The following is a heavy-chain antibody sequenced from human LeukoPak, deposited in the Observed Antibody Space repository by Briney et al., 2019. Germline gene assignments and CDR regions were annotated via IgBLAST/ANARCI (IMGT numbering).Heavy chain of an antibody. CDR2: IWYDGSNK. D-gene: IGHD6-13*01. V-gene: IGHV3-33*01. CDR1: GFTFSSYG. Sequence: GRSLRLSCAAPGFTFSSYGMHWVRQAPGKGLEWVAVIWYDGSNKYYADSVKGRFTISRDNSKNTLYLQMNSLRAEDTAVYYCAASRGYSSSRPYYYYGMDVWGQGTTVTVSS. J-gene: IGHJ6*02. CDR3: AASRGYSSSRPYYYYGMDV.